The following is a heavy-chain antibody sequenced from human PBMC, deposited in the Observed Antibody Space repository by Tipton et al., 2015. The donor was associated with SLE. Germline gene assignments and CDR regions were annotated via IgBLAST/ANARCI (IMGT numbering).Heavy chain of an antibody. Sequence: GSLRLSCAASGFTFSSYAISWVRQAPGKGLEWVSVIYSGGSTYYADSVKGRFTISRDNSKNTLYLQMNSLRAEDTAVYYCAREVYGGDAFDIWGQGTMVTVSS. CDR1: GFTFSSYA. CDR3: AREVYGGDAFDI. CDR2: IYSGGST. V-gene: IGHV3-53*01. D-gene: IGHD3-16*01. J-gene: IGHJ3*02.